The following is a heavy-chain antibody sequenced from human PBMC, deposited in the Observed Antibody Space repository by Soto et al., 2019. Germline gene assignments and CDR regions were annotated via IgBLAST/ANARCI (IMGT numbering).Heavy chain of an antibody. CDR1: KFTFGDYW. Sequence: GGSLRLSCAVPKFTFGDYWMSWVRQAPGKGLEWVSNIKQDGSDRNYADSVKGRFTISRDNADNSMYLQMDSLRAEDTAVYYCASLSYGQLRYFDNWGQGTLVTVST. CDR2: IKQDGSDR. J-gene: IGHJ4*02. CDR3: ASLSYGQLRYFDN. V-gene: IGHV3-7*01. D-gene: IGHD3-16*02.